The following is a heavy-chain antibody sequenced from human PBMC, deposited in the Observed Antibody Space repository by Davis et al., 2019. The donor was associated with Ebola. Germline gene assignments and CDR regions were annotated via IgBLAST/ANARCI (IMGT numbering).Heavy chain of an antibody. J-gene: IGHJ4*02. V-gene: IGHV3-11*03. CDR3: AKQRGVGAIDYDY. Sequence: GESLKISCEASGFTFSDHQMTWIRQAPGKGLEWVSCISTSSSFTNYANSVQGRFAISRDNAKNSLYLQMNSLRADDTAVYYCAKQRGVGAIDYDYWGRGTVVTVSS. CDR2: ISTSSSFT. CDR1: GFTFSDHQ. D-gene: IGHD1-26*01.